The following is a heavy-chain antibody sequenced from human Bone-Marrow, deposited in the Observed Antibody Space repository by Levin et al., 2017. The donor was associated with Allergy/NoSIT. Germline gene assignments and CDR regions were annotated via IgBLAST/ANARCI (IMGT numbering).Heavy chain of an antibody. V-gene: IGHV1-69*13. D-gene: IGHD4-17*01. CDR1: GGTFSSYA. CDR2: IIPIFGTA. Sequence: SVKVSCKASGGTFSSYAISWVRQAPGQGLEWMGGIIPIFGTANYAQKFQGRVTITADESTSTAYMELSSLRSEDTAVYYCARGGRTTVTTKGSYGRGYYYYGMDVWGQGTTVTVSS. CDR3: ARGGRTTVTTKGSYGRGYYYYGMDV. J-gene: IGHJ6*02.